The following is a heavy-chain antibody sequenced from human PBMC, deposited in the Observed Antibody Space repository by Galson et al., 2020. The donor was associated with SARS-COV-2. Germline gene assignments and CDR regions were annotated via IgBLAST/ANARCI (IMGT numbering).Heavy chain of an antibody. J-gene: IGHJ6*02. Sequence: ETSETLSLTCAVSGGSISSYYWSWFRQPPGKGLEWIAYIHSSGTTKYNPSLKNRVTISVDTSKNQFSLKLNSVTAADTATYYCARHLKIGDSGMDVWGQGTTVTVSS. D-gene: IGHD3-10*01. CDR1: GGSISSYY. CDR2: IHSSGTT. V-gene: IGHV4-59*08. CDR3: ARHLKIGDSGMDV.